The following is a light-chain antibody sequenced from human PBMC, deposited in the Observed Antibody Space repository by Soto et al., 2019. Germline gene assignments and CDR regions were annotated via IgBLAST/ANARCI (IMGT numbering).Light chain of an antibody. CDR1: QSVSSRY. CDR3: QHYAKSPPFT. Sequence: EIVLTQSPGTLSLSPGERATLSCRASQSVSSRYLGWYQQKPGQAPRLLIYDASSRATGVPDRFSGGGSGTDFTLTISSLEPEHFAVYYCQHYAKSPPFTFGPGTKVDIK. V-gene: IGKV3-20*01. CDR2: DAS. J-gene: IGKJ3*01.